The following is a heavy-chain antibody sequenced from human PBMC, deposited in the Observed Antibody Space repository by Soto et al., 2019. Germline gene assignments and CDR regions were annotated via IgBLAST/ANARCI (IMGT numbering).Heavy chain of an antibody. J-gene: IGHJ4*02. D-gene: IGHD2-2*01. Sequence: EVQLVESGGGLVQPGGSLRLSCSASGFTFSTYWMSWVRQAPGKGLEWVANIKQDGSEKYYVDSVKGRFTISRDNAKNSLYLQMNRLRAEDTAVYYCAKDSLGYCTSTSCYWSEDYWGQGTLVTVSS. V-gene: IGHV3-7*03. CDR3: AKDSLGYCTSTSCYWSEDY. CDR2: IKQDGSEK. CDR1: GFTFSTYW.